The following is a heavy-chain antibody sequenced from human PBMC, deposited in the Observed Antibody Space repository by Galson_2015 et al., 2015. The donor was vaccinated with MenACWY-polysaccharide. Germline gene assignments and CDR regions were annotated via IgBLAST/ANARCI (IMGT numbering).Heavy chain of an antibody. J-gene: IGHJ6*02. CDR2: ISGSGDFT. D-gene: IGHD5-18*01. Sequence: LRLSCAASGLRFNTDAMSWVRQAPGKGLEWVSTISGSGDFTFYADSVKGRFTISRDNSKNTVYVQMSSLRVEDTALYYRAKFWDTYDNEGNKCDGVDVWGRGTTVTVS. CDR1: GLRFNTDA. CDR3: AKFWDTYDNEGNKCDGVDV. V-gene: IGHV3-23*01.